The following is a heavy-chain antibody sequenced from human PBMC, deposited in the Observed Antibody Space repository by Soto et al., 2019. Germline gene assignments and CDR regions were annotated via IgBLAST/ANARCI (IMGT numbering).Heavy chain of an antibody. CDR3: TRGDSSSWRPHFDY. CDR1: GASIRSYY. J-gene: IGHJ4*02. CDR2: IHHSGST. D-gene: IGHD6-13*01. Sequence: QVQLQESGPGLVRPSETLSLTCTVSGASIRSYYWSWIRQPPGKGLEWIGFIHHSGSTNYNPSLKRRLTTSVDTSTNPFSLRLSSVTAADTAVYYCTRGDSSSWRPHFDYWGQGTLVTVSS. V-gene: IGHV4-59*01.